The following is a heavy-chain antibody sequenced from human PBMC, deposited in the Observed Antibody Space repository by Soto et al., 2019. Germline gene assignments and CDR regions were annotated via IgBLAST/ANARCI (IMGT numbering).Heavy chain of an antibody. Sequence: EVQLVESGGGLVQPGGSLKLSCAASGFTFSGSAMHWVRQASGKGLEWVGRIRSKANSYATAYAASVKGRFTISRDDSKNTAYLQMNSLKTEDTAVYYCTRQEVYDFWSGYSYYYYGMDVWGQGTTVTVSS. CDR3: TRQEVYDFWSGYSYYYYGMDV. CDR2: IRSKANSYAT. J-gene: IGHJ6*02. CDR1: GFTFSGSA. D-gene: IGHD3-3*01. V-gene: IGHV3-73*02.